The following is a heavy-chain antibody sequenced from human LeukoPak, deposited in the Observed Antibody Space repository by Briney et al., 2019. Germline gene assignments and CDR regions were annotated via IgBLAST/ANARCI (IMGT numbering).Heavy chain of an antibody. CDR1: GFTFSSYW. CDR2: IKQDGSEK. CDR3: ARLLRFLEWSIWGAFDI. D-gene: IGHD3-3*01. Sequence: GGSLRLSCAASGFTFSSYWMSWVRQAPGKGLEWVANIKQDGSEKYYVDSVKGRFTISRDNAKNSLYLQMNSLRAEDTAVYYCARLLRFLEWSIWGAFDIWGQGTMVTVPS. V-gene: IGHV3-7*01. J-gene: IGHJ3*02.